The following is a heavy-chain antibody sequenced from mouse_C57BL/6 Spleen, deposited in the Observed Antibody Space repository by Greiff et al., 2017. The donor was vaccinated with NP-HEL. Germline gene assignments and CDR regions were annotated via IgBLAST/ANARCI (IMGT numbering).Heavy chain of an antibody. CDR1: GYAFSSSW. V-gene: IGHV1-82*01. CDR2: IYPGDGDT. J-gene: IGHJ2*01. CDR3: ARSGLLTCFDY. Sequence: QVQLQQSGPELVKPGASVKISCKASGYAFSSSWMNWVKQRPGKGLEWIGRIYPGDGDTNYNGKFKGKATLTADKSSSTAYMQLSSLTSEDSAVYFCARSGLLTCFDYWGQGTTLTVSS. D-gene: IGHD2-3*01.